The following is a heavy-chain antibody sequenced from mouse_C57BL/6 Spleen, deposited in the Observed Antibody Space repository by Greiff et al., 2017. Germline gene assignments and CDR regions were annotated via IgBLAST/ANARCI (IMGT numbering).Heavy chain of an antibody. J-gene: IGHJ1*03. CDR1: GFTFSDYG. CDR2: ISSGSSTL. D-gene: IGHD1-1*01. CDR3: ARPTVVARRYFDV. V-gene: IGHV5-17*01. Sequence: EVMLVESGGGLVKPGGSLKLSCAASGFTFSDYGMHWVRQAPGKGLEWVAYISSGSSTLYYADTVKGRFTISRDNAKNTLFLQMTSLRSEDTAMYYCARPTVVARRYFDVWGTGTTVTVSS.